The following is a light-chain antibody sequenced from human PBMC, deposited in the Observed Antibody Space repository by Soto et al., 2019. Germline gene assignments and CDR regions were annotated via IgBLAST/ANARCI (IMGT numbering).Light chain of an antibody. V-gene: IGKV2-30*01. Sequence: DVVMTQSPLSLPVTLGQPASISCRSSQSLVYSDGNTYLNWFQQRPGQSPRRLIYKVSNREAGVTAKFLGSGSGPDVTLKISRVEGEDVGVYYSMRGRRWAWRFGRATKVE. CDR3: MRGRRWAWR. J-gene: IGKJ1*01. CDR1: QSLVYSDGNTY. CDR2: KVS.